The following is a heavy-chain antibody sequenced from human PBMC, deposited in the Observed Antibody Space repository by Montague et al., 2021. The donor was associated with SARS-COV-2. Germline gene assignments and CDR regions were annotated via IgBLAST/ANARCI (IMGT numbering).Heavy chain of an antibody. D-gene: IGHD7-27*01. J-gene: IGHJ2*01. CDR1: GISITNRNW. CDR3: GTGLYWYFDL. Sequence: SETLSLTCAVSGISITNRNWWSWVRQPPGKGLELLGEIYSSGITHYDPSLQGRATMSLDKSNNQVLLSLTSVTAADTAIYYCGTGLYWYFDLWGHGTLVTVSS. V-gene: IGHV4-4*02. CDR2: IYSSGIT.